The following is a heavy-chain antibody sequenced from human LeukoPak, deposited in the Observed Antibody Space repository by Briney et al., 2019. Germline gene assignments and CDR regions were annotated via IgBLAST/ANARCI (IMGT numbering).Heavy chain of an antibody. V-gene: IGHV1-69*05. D-gene: IGHD6-19*01. CDR1: GGTFSSYA. CDR3: ARSSGWYPAYYYYYMDV. CDR2: IIPIFGTA. J-gene: IGHJ6*03. Sequence: SVKVSCKASGGTFSSYAISWVRQAPGQGLEWMGRIIPIFGTANCAQKFQGRVTITTDESTSTAYMELSSLRSEDTAVYYCARSSGWYPAYYYYYMDVWGKGTTVTVYS.